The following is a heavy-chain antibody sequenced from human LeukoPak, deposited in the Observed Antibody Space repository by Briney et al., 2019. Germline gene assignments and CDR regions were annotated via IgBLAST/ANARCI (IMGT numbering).Heavy chain of an antibody. Sequence: GGSLRLSCAASGFTFSAYVMHWVRQAPGKGLEWVAILWYDGSNEYYADSVKGRFTMSRDNSKNTLHLQMNSLRAEDTAAYYCARVRADSSGHDIDYWGQGTLVTVSS. J-gene: IGHJ4*02. D-gene: IGHD3-22*01. CDR3: ARVRADSSGHDIDY. CDR2: LWYDGSNE. V-gene: IGHV3-33*01. CDR1: GFTFSAYV.